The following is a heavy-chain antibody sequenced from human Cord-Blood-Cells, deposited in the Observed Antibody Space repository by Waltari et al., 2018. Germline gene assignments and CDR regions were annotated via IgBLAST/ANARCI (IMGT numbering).Heavy chain of an antibody. J-gene: IGHJ2*01. D-gene: IGHD5-12*01. V-gene: IGHV1-69*10. Sequence: QFKWVRPWAEVRKLGSSVKVSCRVLGGTFTSFAISWVGQAPGQGLEGLVGIIPTLGIANYAQKFQGRVTITADKSTSTAYMELSSLRSEDTAVYYCARERDGYNYWYFDLWGRGTLVTVSS. CDR1: GGTFTSFA. CDR2: IIPTLGIA. CDR3: ARERDGYNYWYFDL.